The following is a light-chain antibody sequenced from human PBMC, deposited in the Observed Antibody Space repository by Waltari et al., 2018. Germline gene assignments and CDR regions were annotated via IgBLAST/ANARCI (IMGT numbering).Light chain of an antibody. V-gene: IGLV6-57*03. CDR1: SGSIASYY. J-gene: IGLJ3*02. CDR3: QSYDSSNRWV. Sequence: NFMLTQPHSVSESPGKTVTISCTRSSGSIASYYVQWYQQRPGSAPTTVIFEDNQRPSGVPDRFSGSIDKSSNSASLTISGLKTEDEADYYCQSYDSSNRWVFGGGTKLTVL. CDR2: EDN.